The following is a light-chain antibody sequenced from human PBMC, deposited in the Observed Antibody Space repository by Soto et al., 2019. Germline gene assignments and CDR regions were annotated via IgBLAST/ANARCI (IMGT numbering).Light chain of an antibody. CDR2: WAS. CDR3: EQYYSTTWT. V-gene: IGKV4-1*01. Sequence: DIVMTQSPDSLAVSLGERATINCKSSQSVLYSSNNKNYLAWYQQKPGQPPKLLIYWASTRESGVPHRFSGSGSGTDFILTISCLQAEDVAVYYCEQYYSTTWTFGQGTKGDIK. J-gene: IGKJ1*01. CDR1: QSVLYSSNNKNY.